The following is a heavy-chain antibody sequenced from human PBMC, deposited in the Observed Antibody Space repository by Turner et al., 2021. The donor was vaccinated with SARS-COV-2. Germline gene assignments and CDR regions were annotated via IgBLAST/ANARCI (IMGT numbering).Heavy chain of an antibody. D-gene: IGHD3-16*01. CDR3: VGAFLGN. Sequence: EVQLVDSGGALVQPGGSLRLSFAASGFTFANAWMSWVRQAPGKGLEWVGHSASNTDGGATYYAAPVKGRFTISRDDSKTTLFLQMTSLKAEDTAVYYCVGAFLGNWGQGTLVTVSS. CDR2: SASNTDGGAT. V-gene: IGHV3-15*02. J-gene: IGHJ4*02. CDR1: GFTFANAW.